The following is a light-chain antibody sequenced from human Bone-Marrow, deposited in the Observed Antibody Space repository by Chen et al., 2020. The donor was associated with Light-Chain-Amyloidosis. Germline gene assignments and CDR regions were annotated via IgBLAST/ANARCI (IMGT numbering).Light chain of an antibody. CDR3: QSYQGSSQGV. Sequence: FMLTHPHSVSVSPGKTVIIACNRSSGSIATNYVQWYQQRPGSSPTTVIYEDDQRPSGVPDRVSGSIDRSSNSASLTISGLKTEDEADYYCQSYQGSSQGVFGGGTKLTVL. V-gene: IGLV6-57*01. CDR1: SGSIATNY. J-gene: IGLJ3*02. CDR2: EDD.